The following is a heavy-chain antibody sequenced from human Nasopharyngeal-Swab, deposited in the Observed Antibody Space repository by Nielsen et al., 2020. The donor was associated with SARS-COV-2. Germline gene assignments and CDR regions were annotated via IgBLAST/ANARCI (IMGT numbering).Heavy chain of an antibody. Sequence: ASVKVSCKASGYTFTSHAMNWVRQAPGQGLEWMGWINTNTGNPTYAQGFTGRFVFSLDTSVSTAYLQISSLKAENTAVYYCARGSEVGDIVLMVYAMAPGGYYYYGMDVWGQGTTVTVSS. CDR2: INTNTGNP. J-gene: IGHJ6*02. V-gene: IGHV7-4-1*02. CDR3: ARGSEVGDIVLMVYAMAPGGYYYYGMDV. CDR1: GYTFTSHA. D-gene: IGHD2-8*01.